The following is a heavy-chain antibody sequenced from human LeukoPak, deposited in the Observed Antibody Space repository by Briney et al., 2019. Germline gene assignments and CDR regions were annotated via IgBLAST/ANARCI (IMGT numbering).Heavy chain of an antibody. CDR2: ISSSTSTI. CDR3: ARVRGSGSYVDY. Sequence: GGSLRLSCAASGFTFSTYNMNWVRQAPGKGLEWISYISSSTSTIYYADSVKGRFTISRDNAKNSLYLQMNSLRVEDTAVYYCARVRGSGSYVDYWGREPWSPSPQ. J-gene: IGHJ4*02. V-gene: IGHV3-48*01. D-gene: IGHD3-10*01. CDR1: GFTFSTYN.